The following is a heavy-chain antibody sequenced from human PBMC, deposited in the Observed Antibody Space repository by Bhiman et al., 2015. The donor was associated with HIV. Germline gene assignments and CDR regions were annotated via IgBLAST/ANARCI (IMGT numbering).Heavy chain of an antibody. V-gene: IGHV3-30*04. D-gene: IGHD2-2*01. CDR2: ISHDGSSN. CDR1: GFTFRTYA. Sequence: QVQLAESGGGVVQPGRSLRVSCAASGFTFRTYAMHWVRQAPRKGLEWVAVISHDGSSNYYTDAVKGRFTISRDNSKNTLYLQMNSLRAEDTAVYFCARDKDCSSTSCYNAFDVWAKGQWSPSLQ. J-gene: IGHJ3*01. CDR3: ARDKDCSSTSCYNAFDV.